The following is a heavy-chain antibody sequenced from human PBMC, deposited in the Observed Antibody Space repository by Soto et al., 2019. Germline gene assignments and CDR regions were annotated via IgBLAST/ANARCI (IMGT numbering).Heavy chain of an antibody. J-gene: IGHJ6*02. Sequence: LGESLKISCQGSGYLFTSYWIGWLLQMPVKVLEWMGIIYPGDSDTRYSPSFQGQVTISADKSISTAYLQWSSLKASDTAMYYCASAGVGYCGGDCNSEGYGMDVWGQGTTVTVSS. V-gene: IGHV5-51*01. CDR1: GYLFTSYW. D-gene: IGHD2-21*02. CDR2: IYPGDSDT. CDR3: ASAGVGYCGGDCNSEGYGMDV.